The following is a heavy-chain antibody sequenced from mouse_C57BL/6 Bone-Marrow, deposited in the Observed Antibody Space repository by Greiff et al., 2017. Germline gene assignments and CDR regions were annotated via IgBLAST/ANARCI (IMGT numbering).Heavy chain of an antibody. V-gene: IGHV14-4*01. J-gene: IGHJ3*01. Sequence: EVKLVESGAELVRPGASVKLSCTASGFNIKDDYMHWVKQRPEQGLEWIGWIDPENGDTEYASKFQGKATITADTSSNTAYLQLSSLTSEDTAVYYCTSDLRYWGQGTLVTVSA. CDR3: TSDLRY. D-gene: IGHD2-12*01. CDR2: IDPENGDT. CDR1: GFNIKDDY.